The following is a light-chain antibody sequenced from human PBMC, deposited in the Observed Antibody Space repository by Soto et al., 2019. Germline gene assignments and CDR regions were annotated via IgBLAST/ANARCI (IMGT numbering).Light chain of an antibody. V-gene: IGKV1-5*03. CDR1: QSISGW. Sequence: DLQMTQSPSTLSASVGDRVTITCRASQSISGWLAWYQQKPGKAPKLLIYKTSTLDSGVPSRFSGSGSGTEFTLTISSLQPDDFATYYCHQYHSFFNYTFGQGTKLDIK. J-gene: IGKJ2*01. CDR2: KTS. CDR3: HQYHSFFNYT.